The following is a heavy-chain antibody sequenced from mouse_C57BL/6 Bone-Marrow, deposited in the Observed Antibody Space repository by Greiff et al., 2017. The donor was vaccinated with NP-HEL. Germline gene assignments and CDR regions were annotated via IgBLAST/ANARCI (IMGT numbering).Heavy chain of an antibody. D-gene: IGHD2-12*01. J-gene: IGHJ2*01. Sequence: LQESGPELVKPGASVKISCKASGYAFSSSWMNWVKQRPGKGLEWIGRIYPGDGDTNYNGKFKGKATLTADKSSSTAYMQLSSLTSEDSAVYFCASLLRRFDYWGQGTTLTVSS. CDR2: IYPGDGDT. CDR1: GYAFSSSW. V-gene: IGHV1-82*01. CDR3: ASLLRRFDY.